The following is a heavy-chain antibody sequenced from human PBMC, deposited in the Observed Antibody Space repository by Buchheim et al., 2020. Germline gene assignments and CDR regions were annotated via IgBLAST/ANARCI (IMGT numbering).Heavy chain of an antibody. CDR3: ARDRSMWELRAGKLQVYWFDP. CDR1: GYTFTSYG. CDR2: ISAYNGNT. J-gene: IGHJ5*02. Sequence: QVQLVQSGAEVKKPGASVKVSCKASGYTFTSYGISWVRQAPGQGLEWMGWISAYNGNTNYAQKLQGKVTMTTDTSTSTAYMELRSLRSDDTAVYYCARDRSMWELRAGKLQVYWFDPWGQGTL. D-gene: IGHD1-26*01. V-gene: IGHV1-18*01.